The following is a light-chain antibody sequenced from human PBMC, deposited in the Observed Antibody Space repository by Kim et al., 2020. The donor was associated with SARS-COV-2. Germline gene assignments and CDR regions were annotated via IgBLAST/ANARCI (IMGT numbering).Light chain of an antibody. CDR3: QHHNNWRFT. J-gene: IGKJ3*01. CDR1: QSVNSY. Sequence: EIVLTQSPGTLSLSPGERATLSCRASQSVNSYLAWYQQKPGQAPRLLIYDASNRATGLPARFSGSGSGTDFTLTISSLEPEDFAVYYCQHHNNWRFTFGPGTKVDIK. V-gene: IGKV3-11*01. CDR2: DAS.